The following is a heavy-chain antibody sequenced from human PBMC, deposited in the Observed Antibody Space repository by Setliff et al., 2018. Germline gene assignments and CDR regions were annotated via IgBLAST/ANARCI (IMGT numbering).Heavy chain of an antibody. Sequence: SETLSLTCTVSGGSVRGYYWSWIRQPPEKGLEWIGFFFYSGDTKSNPSLKSRVTMSVDTSKNQFSQKLNSVTAADTAVYYCARDRTYCGSGTYTRYLDYWGQGTLVTVSS. D-gene: IGHD3-10*01. CDR2: FFYSGDT. J-gene: IGHJ4*02. CDR1: GGSVRGYY. V-gene: IGHV4-59*02. CDR3: ARDRTYCGSGTYTRYLDY.